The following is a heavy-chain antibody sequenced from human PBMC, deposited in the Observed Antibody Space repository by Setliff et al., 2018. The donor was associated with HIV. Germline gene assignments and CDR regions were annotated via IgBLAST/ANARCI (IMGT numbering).Heavy chain of an antibody. CDR3: ARDYSPAGTGWFDP. D-gene: IGHD6-19*01. Sequence: PSETLSLTCAVSGDSVSSSNWWNWVRQPPGKGLEWIGEIDHSGSTNYNPSLKSRVTISVDKSKNQFSLKLNSVTAADTAVYYCARDYSPAGTGWFDPWGQGTLVTVSS. J-gene: IGHJ5*02. V-gene: IGHV4-4*02. CDR2: IDHSGST. CDR1: GDSVSSSNW.